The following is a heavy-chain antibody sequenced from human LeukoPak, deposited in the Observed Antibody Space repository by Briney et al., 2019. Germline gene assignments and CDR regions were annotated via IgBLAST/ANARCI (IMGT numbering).Heavy chain of an antibody. CDR3: AKGPRHILTYNWFDP. Sequence: PGGSLRLSCAASGFTFDDYAMHWVRQAPGQGLERVSGISWNSGSIGYADSVKGRFTISRDNAKNSLYLQMNSLRAEDTAVYYCAKGPRHILTYNWFDPWGQGTLVTVSS. CDR1: GFTFDDYA. V-gene: IGHV3-9*01. D-gene: IGHD3-9*01. J-gene: IGHJ5*02. CDR2: ISWNSGSI.